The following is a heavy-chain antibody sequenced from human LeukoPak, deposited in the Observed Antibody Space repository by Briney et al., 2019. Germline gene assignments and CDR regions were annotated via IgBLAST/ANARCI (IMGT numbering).Heavy chain of an antibody. CDR3: ARASVRGTNRINWFDP. CDR2: IFDSGST. J-gene: IGHJ5*02. CDR1: GGSISSGGYS. V-gene: IGHV4-30-2*01. Sequence: KPSETLSLTCAVSGGSISSGGYSWSWIRQPPGKGLEWIGYIFDSGSTYYSPSLMSRVTISVERSRNQFSLQLSSVTAADTAAYYCARASVRGTNRINWFDPWGQGTLVTVSS. D-gene: IGHD3-10*01.